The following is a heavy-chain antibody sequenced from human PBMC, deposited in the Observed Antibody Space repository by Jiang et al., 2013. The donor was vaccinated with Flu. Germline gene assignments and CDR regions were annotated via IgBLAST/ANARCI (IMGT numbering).Heavy chain of an antibody. CDR1: GGSISSYY. CDR2: IYYTGST. J-gene: IGHJ4*02. CDR3: AKRSDYGSGSYTFDY. D-gene: IGHD3-10*01. Sequence: LLKPSETLSLTCTVSGGSISSYYWSWIRQPPGKGLEWIGYIYYTGSTTYNPSLKSRVTISVDTSKNQFSLKLTSVTAADTAVYYCAKRSDYGSGSYTFDYWGQGTLVTVSS. V-gene: IGHV4-59*01.